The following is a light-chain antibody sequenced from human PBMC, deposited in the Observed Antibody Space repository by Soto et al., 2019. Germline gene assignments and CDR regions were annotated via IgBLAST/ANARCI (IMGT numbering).Light chain of an antibody. Sequence: DIPMTQSPSTLSASVGDRVTITCRASQTINSKLAWYQKKPGKAPKLLIYDSSNLESGVPSRFSGSGSGTEFTLTINSLQPDDFATYSCQQYDSYSWTFGQGTKVELK. V-gene: IGKV1-5*01. CDR1: QTINSK. CDR3: QQYDSYSWT. CDR2: DSS. J-gene: IGKJ1*01.